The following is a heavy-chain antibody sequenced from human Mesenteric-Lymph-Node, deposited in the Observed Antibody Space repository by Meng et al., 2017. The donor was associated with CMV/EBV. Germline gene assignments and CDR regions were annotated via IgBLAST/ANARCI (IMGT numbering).Heavy chain of an antibody. D-gene: IGHD3-10*01. V-gene: IGHV1-46*01. CDR1: GYTFSNYY. CDR3: ARALFYYGNDY. CDR2: IGPSGGST. Sequence: SCQASGYTFSNYYMHWVRQAPGQGPEWMGLIGPSGGSTRYPQKFQGRVTVTRDTSTSTVYMELSSLRSEDTAVYYCARALFYYGNDYWGHGTLVTVSS. J-gene: IGHJ4*01.